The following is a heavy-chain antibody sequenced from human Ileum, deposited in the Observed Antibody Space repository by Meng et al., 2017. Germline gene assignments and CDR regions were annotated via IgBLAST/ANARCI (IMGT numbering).Heavy chain of an antibody. CDR3: ARADYVRYFDL. CDR2: VYHSGST. D-gene: IGHD3-10*02. V-gene: IGHV4-4*02. J-gene: IGHJ2*01. CDR1: GGSIESNNW. Sequence: QVPLQEAGQGLGKPSETLSLTCAVSGGSIESNNWWTWIRQPPGQGLEWIGEVYHSGSTHYNPSLQSRVTISIDNSKNRFSLSLNSVTAADTAIYYCARADYVRYFDLWGRGTLVTVSS.